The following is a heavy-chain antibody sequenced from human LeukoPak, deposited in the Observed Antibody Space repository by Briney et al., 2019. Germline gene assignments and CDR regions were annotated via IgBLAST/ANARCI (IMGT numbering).Heavy chain of an antibody. V-gene: IGHV4-34*01. Sequence: SETLSLTCAVYGGSFSGYYWSWIRQPPGKGLEWIGEINHSGSTNYNPSLKSRVTISVGTSKNQFSLKLSSVTAADTAVYYCARGLKPLGFDYWGQGTLVTVSS. CDR3: ARGLKPLGFDY. J-gene: IGHJ4*02. CDR2: INHSGST. D-gene: IGHD7-27*01. CDR1: GGSFSGYY.